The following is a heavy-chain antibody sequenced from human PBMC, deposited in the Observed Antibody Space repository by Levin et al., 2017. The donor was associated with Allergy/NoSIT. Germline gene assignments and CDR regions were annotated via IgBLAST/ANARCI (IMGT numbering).Heavy chain of an antibody. CDR1: GFTFDDYA. J-gene: IGHJ6*02. V-gene: IGHV3-9*01. D-gene: IGHD1-1*01. CDR2: ISWNSGSI. Sequence: GGSLRLSCAASGFTFDDYAMHWVRQAPGKGLEWVSGISWNSGSIGYADSVKGRFTISRDNAKNSLYLQMNSLRAEDTALYYCAKDRDSGTEYGMDVWGQGTTVTVSS. CDR3: AKDRDSGTEYGMDV.